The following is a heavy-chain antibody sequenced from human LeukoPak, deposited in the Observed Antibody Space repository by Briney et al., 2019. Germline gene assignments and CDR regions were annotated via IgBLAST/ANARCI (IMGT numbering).Heavy chain of an antibody. D-gene: IGHD2-2*01. J-gene: IGHJ4*02. Sequence: ASVKVSCKASGYTFTGYYMHWVRQAPGQGLEWMGCINPNSGGTNYAQKFQGRVTMTRDTSISTAYMELSRLRSDDTAVYYCARDWPPIEYCSSTSCYGGGDYWGQGTLVTVSS. CDR1: GYTFTGYY. CDR3: ARDWPPIEYCSSTSCYGGGDY. CDR2: INPNSGGT. V-gene: IGHV1-2*02.